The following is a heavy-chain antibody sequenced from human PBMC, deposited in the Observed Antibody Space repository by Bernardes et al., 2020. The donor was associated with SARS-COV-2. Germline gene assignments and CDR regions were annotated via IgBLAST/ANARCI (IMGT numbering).Heavy chain of an antibody. CDR2: INPNSGGT. D-gene: IGHD3-22*01. CDR1: GYTFTGSQ. V-gene: IGHV1-2*04. J-gene: IGHJ6*02. CDR3: AREKAEYYYDSRGFTGYFYGLDV. Sequence: SVKVSCKASGYTFTGSQMHWVRQAPGQGLEWMGWINPNSGGTNYAQKFQGWVTMTRDTSISTAYMELSRLKSDDTAVYYCAREKAEYYYDSRGFTGYFYGLDVWGQGTTVTVSS.